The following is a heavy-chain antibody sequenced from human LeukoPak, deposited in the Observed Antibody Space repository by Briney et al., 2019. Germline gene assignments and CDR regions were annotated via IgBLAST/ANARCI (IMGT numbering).Heavy chain of an antibody. D-gene: IGHD4-17*01. V-gene: IGHV3-23*01. Sequence: GGSLRLSCAASGFTVSSDYMSWVRQAPGKGLEWVSSISGSGDNTHYADSVKGRFTISRDNSKNMMYLQMNSLRAEDTALYYCARDRYGDYSFDYWGQGILVTVSS. J-gene: IGHJ4*02. CDR1: GFTVSSDY. CDR2: ISGSGDNT. CDR3: ARDRYGDYSFDY.